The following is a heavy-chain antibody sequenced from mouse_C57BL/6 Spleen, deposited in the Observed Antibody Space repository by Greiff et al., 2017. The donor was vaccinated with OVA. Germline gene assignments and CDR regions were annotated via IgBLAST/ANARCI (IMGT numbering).Heavy chain of an antibody. V-gene: IGHV14-2*01. Sequence: VQLQQSGAELVKPGASVKLSCTASGFNITDYYMHWVKQRTEQGLEWIGRIDPEDGETKYAPKFQGKATITADTSSNTAYLQLSSLTSEDTAVYYGDRSEDGYYGYFDVWGTGTTVTVSS. D-gene: IGHD2-3*01. J-gene: IGHJ1*03. CDR2: IDPEDGET. CDR1: GFNITDYY. CDR3: DRSEDGYYGYFDV.